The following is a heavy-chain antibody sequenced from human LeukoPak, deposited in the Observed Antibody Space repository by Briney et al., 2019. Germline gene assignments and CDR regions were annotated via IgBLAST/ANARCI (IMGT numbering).Heavy chain of an antibody. CDR2: ISTDGTNT. Sequence: GGSLRLSCAASGFTFRDYWMHWVRQAPGKGLVWVSRISTDGTNTDYADSVKGRFTISRDNAKNTLFLQMNSLRSEDTAVYYCAIPDPIRNWGQGTLVTVSS. V-gene: IGHV3-74*01. D-gene: IGHD3-3*01. CDR1: GFTFRDYW. J-gene: IGHJ4*02. CDR3: AIPDPIRN.